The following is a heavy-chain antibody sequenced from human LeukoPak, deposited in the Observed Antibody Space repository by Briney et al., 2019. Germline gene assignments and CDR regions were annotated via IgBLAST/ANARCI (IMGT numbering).Heavy chain of an antibody. V-gene: IGHV1-69*05. J-gene: IGHJ4*02. D-gene: IGHD4-17*01. CDR3: ASNHGDYAPFDY. Sequence: GASVKVSXKASGGTFSSYAISWVRQAPGQGLEWMGGIIPIFGTANYAQKFQGRVTITTDESTSTAYMELSSLRSEDTAVYYCASNHGDYAPFDYWGQGTLVTVSS. CDR2: IIPIFGTA. CDR1: GGTFSSYA.